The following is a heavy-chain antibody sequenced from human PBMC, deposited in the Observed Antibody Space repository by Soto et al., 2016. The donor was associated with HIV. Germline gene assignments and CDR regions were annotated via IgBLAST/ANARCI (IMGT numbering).Heavy chain of an antibody. D-gene: IGHD5-12*01. CDR3: ARGRDRRYSSDLDY. CDR1: GTSFTEYF. Sequence: QVRLQQWGAGLLKPSETLSLTCAVYGTSFTEYFWSWIRQSPDKRLEWIGEVGQSGAINYNPSLKSRVTIVVDTYKRQFSLKLTSLSAADTGVYYCARGRDRRYSSDLDYWGQGT. V-gene: IGHV4-34*01. CDR2: VGQSGAI. J-gene: IGHJ4*02.